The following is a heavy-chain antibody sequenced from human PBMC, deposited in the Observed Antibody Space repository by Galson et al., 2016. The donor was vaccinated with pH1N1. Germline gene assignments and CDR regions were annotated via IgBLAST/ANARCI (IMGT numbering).Heavy chain of an antibody. CDR2: IKQAGSEI. J-gene: IGHJ4*02. CDR3: TRKIGAD. Sequence: SLRLSCAASGFSFSSYWMSWVRQAPGKGLEWVANIKQAGSEIHYMDSVKGRFTISRDNAKSSVYLQMNSLRAEDTAVYYCTRKIGADWGQGTLLTVSS. V-gene: IGHV3-7*01. CDR1: GFSFSSYW. D-gene: IGHD3-22*01.